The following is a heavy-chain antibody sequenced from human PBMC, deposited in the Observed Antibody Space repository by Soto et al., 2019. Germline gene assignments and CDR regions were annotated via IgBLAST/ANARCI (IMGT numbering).Heavy chain of an antibody. Sequence: GGSLRLSCAASGFTFSSYGMHWVRQAPGKGLEWVAVIWYDGSNKYYADSVKGRFTISRDNSKNTLYLQMNSLRAEDTAVYYCARGSYCSGGSCWPSLDYWGQGTLVTVSS. CDR2: IWYDGSNK. J-gene: IGHJ4*02. V-gene: IGHV3-33*01. CDR3: ARGSYCSGGSCWPSLDY. D-gene: IGHD2-15*01. CDR1: GFTFSSYG.